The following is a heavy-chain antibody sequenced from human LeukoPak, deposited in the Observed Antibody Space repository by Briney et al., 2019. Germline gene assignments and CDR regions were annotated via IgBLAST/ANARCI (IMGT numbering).Heavy chain of an antibody. CDR1: GYSFSSYG. J-gene: IGHJ4*02. CDR2: INTYNGHT. V-gene: IGHV1-18*01. Sequence: ASVKVSCKASGYSFSSYGFSWVRQAPGQGLEWMGWINTYNGHTNYTQTLQGRVTMTTDTSTSTAYMELRNLRPDDTAVYFCARGPRITGTTAYYFDYWGQGTLVTVSS. CDR3: ARGPRITGTTAYYFDY. D-gene: IGHD1-7*01.